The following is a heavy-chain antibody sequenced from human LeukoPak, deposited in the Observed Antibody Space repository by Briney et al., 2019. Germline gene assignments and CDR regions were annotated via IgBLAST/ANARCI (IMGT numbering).Heavy chain of an antibody. Sequence: KASETLSLTCAVYGGSFSGYYWSWIRQPPGKGLEWIGEINHSGSTNYNPSLKSRVTISVDTSKNQFSLKLGSVTAADTAVYYCARKPFYYGSGRGMDVWGKGTTVTVSS. CDR3: ARKPFYYGSGRGMDV. V-gene: IGHV4-34*01. CDR2: INHSGST. D-gene: IGHD3-10*01. CDR1: GGSFSGYY. J-gene: IGHJ6*04.